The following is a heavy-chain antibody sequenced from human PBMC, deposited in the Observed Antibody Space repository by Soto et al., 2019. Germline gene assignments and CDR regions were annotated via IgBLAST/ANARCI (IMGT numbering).Heavy chain of an antibody. J-gene: IGHJ4*02. CDR1: GGSFTSNNW. V-gene: IGHV4-4*02. Sequence: SETLSLTCAVSGGSFTSNNWWTWVRQPPGQGLVWIGEIYRTGSTYYMPSLRSRVTLSVDTSKNQFSLRLTSVTAEDTAVYYCARHEGNGNVWPLDYWGQGILVTVSS. D-gene: IGHD2-8*01. CDR2: IYRTGST. CDR3: ARHEGNGNVWPLDY.